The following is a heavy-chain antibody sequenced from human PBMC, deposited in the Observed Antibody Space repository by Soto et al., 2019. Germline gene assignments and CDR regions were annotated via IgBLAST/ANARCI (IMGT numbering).Heavy chain of an antibody. J-gene: IGHJ6*02. CDR3: ARYSNNWFQTEGMDV. V-gene: IGHV4-4*07. CDR2: IDASGNT. CDR1: VDSISTYY. Sequence: LETLSLTCTVSVDSISTYYWSWIRRPAGKGLEWIGRIDASGNTNYNPSLKSRVTMSADTSKKQFSLKLTSVTAADTAVYYCARYSNNWFQTEGMDVWGQGTTVPVYS. D-gene: IGHD1-20*01.